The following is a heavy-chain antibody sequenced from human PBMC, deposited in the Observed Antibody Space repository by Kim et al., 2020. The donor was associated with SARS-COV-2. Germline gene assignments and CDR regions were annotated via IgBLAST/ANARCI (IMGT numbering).Heavy chain of an antibody. Sequence: KVKGRVTITADDSTSTAYLALSSLRSEEPAVYYCARGIAARPSGMDVWGQGTTVTVSS. D-gene: IGHD6-6*01. J-gene: IGHJ6*02. CDR3: ARGIAARPSGMDV. V-gene: IGHV1-69*01.